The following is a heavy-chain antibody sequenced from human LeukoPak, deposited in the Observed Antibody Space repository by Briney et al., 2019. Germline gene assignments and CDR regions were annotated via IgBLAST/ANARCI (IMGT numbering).Heavy chain of an antibody. V-gene: IGHV4-4*07. D-gene: IGHD2-2*01. Sequence: PSETLSLTFTVSGGSISSYYWSWIRQPAGKGLEWIGRIYTSGSTNYNPSLKSRVTMSVDTSKNQFSLKLSSVTAADTAVYYCARSPRGQLLWHFQHWGQGTLVTVSS. CDR3: ARSPRGQLLWHFQH. CDR2: IYTSGST. CDR1: GGSISSYY. J-gene: IGHJ1*01.